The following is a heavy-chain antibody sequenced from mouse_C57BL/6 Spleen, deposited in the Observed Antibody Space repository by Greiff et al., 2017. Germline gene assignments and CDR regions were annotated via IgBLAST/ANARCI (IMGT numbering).Heavy chain of an antibody. D-gene: IGHD1-1*02. Sequence: EVKLMESGGGLVKPGGSLKLSCAASGFTFSDYGMHWVRQAPEKGLEWVAYISSGSSTIYYADKVKGRFTISRDNAKNTLFLQMTSLRSEDTAMYYFARDWYNYWGQGTTLTVSS. CDR1: GFTFSDYG. CDR3: ARDWYNY. V-gene: IGHV5-17*01. CDR2: ISSGSSTI. J-gene: IGHJ2*01.